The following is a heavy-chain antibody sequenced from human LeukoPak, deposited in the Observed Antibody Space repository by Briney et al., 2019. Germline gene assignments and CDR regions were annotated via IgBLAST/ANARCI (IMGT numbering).Heavy chain of an antibody. Sequence: SETLSLTCAVYGGPFSGYYWSWIRQPPGKGLEWIGEINHSGSTNYNPSLKSRVTISVDTSKNQFSLKLSSVTAADTAVYYCARERNSSSWVDYWGQGTLVTVSS. V-gene: IGHV4-34*01. J-gene: IGHJ4*02. CDR2: INHSGST. D-gene: IGHD6-13*01. CDR3: ARERNSSSWVDY. CDR1: GGPFSGYY.